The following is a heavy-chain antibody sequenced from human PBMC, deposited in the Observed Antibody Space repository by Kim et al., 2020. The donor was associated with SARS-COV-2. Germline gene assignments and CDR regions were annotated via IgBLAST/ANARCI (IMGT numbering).Heavy chain of an antibody. V-gene: IGHV4-61*02. J-gene: IGHJ6*02. CDR1: GGSISSGSYY. D-gene: IGHD3-10*01. Sequence: SETLSLTCTVSGGSISSGSYYWSWIRQPAGKGPEWIGRIYTSGSTNYNPSLKSRVTISVDTSKNQFSLKLSSVTAADTAVYYCARDVWFGELLNYYYYGMDVWGQGTTVTVSS. CDR3: ARDVWFGELLNYYYYGMDV. CDR2: IYTSGST.